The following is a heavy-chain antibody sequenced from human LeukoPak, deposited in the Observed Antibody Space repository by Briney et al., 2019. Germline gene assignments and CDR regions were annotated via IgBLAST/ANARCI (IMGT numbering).Heavy chain of an antibody. CDR2: IYPGDSDT. CDR1: GYSFTTYW. J-gene: IGHJ4*02. D-gene: IGHD3-10*01. CDR3: ARISGNSGDY. Sequence: GESLKISCKGSGYSFTTYWIGWVRQMPGKGLEWMGIIYPGDSDTRYSPSFQGQVTISVDKPISTAYLQWSSLRASDTAMYYCARISGNSGDYWGQGTLVTVST. V-gene: IGHV5-51*04.